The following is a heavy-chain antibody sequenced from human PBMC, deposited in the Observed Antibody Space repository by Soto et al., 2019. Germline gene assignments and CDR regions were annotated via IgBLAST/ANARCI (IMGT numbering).Heavy chain of an antibody. D-gene: IGHD3-3*01. CDR3: AKSDFWSDVPPYYYYGMDV. J-gene: IGHJ6*02. CDR2: ISYDGSNK. CDR1: GFTFSSYG. V-gene: IGHV3-30*18. Sequence: GGSLRLSCAASGFTFSSYGMHWVRQAPGKGLEWVAVISYDGSNKYYADSVKGRFTISRDNSKNTLYLQMNSLRAEDTAVYYCAKSDFWSDVPPYYYYGMDVWGQGTTVTVSS.